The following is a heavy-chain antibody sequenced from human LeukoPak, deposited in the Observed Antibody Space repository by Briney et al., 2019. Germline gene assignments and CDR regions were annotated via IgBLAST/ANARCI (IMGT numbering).Heavy chain of an antibody. CDR1: GYTFTGYY. J-gene: IGHJ4*02. CDR2: INPNSGGT. V-gene: IGHV1-2*06. D-gene: IGHD5-18*01. Sequence: ASVKVSCTASGYTFTGYYMHWVRQAPGQGLEWMGRINPNSGGTNYAQKFQGRVTMTRDTSISTAYMEQSRLRSDDTAVYYCARDLWGYSYGYSGFDYWGQGTLVTVSS. CDR3: ARDLWGYSYGYSGFDY.